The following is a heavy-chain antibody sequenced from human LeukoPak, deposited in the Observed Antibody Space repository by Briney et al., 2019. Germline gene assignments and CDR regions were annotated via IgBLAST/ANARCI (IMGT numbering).Heavy chain of an antibody. V-gene: IGHV4-39*07. CDR3: ASKLERRRGWFDP. CDR1: GGSISSSSYY. Sequence: PSETLSLTCTVSGGSISSSSYYWGWIRQPPGKGLEWIGSIYYSGSTYYNPSLKSRVTISVDTSKNQFSLKLSSVTAADTAVYYCASKLERRRGWFDPWGQGTLVTVSS. D-gene: IGHD1-1*01. CDR2: IYYSGST. J-gene: IGHJ5*02.